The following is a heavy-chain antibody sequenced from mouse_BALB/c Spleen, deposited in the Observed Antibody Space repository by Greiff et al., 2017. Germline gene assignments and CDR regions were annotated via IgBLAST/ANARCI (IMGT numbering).Heavy chain of an antibody. CDR2: INPSSGYT. CDR1: GYTFTSYT. Sequence: VQLQQSGAELARPGASVKMSCKASGYTFTSYTMHWVKQRPGQGLEWIGYINPSSGYTNYNQKFKDKATLTADKSSSTAYMQLSSLTSEDSAVYYCARSYYRYDDDVGFAYWGQGTLVTVSA. V-gene: IGHV1-4*01. D-gene: IGHD2-14*01. CDR3: ARSYYRYDDDVGFAY. J-gene: IGHJ3*01.